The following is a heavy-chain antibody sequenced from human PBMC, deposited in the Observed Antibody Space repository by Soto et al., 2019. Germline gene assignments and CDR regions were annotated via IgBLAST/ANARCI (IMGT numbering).Heavy chain of an antibody. J-gene: IGHJ4*02. V-gene: IGHV3-30-3*01. D-gene: IGHD3-10*01. CDR3: ARDPLWFGEFNFDY. Sequence: QVQLVESGGGVVQPGRSLRLSCAASGFTFSSYAMHWVRQAPGKGLEWVAVISYDGSNKYYADSVKGRFTISRDNSKNTLYLQMNSLRAEDTAVYYCARDPLWFGEFNFDYWGQGTLVTVSS. CDR2: ISYDGSNK. CDR1: GFTFSSYA.